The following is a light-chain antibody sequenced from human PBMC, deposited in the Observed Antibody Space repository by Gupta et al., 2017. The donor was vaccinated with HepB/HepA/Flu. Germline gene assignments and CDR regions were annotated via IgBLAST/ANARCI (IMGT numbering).Light chain of an antibody. CDR2: QDS. Sequence: SYSLTPPPPVSVSPGQTASITCSGDKLGDKYACWYQQKPGQSPVLVIYQDSKRPSGIPERFWGYDSGNTATRNICGTQDMDEADYYWQAWNSGLVFGSGTKRTVL. CDR1: KLGDKY. CDR3: QAWNSGLV. V-gene: IGLV3-1*01. J-gene: IGLJ2*01.